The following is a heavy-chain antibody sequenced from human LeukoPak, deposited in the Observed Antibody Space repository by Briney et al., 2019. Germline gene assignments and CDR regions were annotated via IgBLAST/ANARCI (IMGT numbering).Heavy chain of an antibody. CDR2: ISYDGSNK. D-gene: IGHD2-15*01. CDR1: GFTFSSYA. V-gene: IGHV3-30-3*01. CDR3: ARDRMTALDY. J-gene: IGHJ4*02. Sequence: PGGSLRLSCAASGFTFSSYAMHWVRQAPGKGLEWVAVISYDGSNKYYADSVKGRFTISRDNSKNTLYLQMNSLRAEDTAVYYCARDRMTALDYWGQGTLVIVSS.